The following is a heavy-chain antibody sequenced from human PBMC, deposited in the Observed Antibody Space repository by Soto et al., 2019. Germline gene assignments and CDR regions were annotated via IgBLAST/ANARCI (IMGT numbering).Heavy chain of an antibody. CDR1: GFTFSSYW. Sequence: GGSLRLSCAASGFTFSSYWMSWVRQAPGKGLEWVANIKQDGSEKYYVDSVKGRFTISRDNAKNTLYLQMNSLRAEDTAVYYCTSYTDSSGYYYYYGMDVWGQGTTVTVSS. J-gene: IGHJ6*02. CDR2: IKQDGSEK. V-gene: IGHV3-7*05. D-gene: IGHD3-22*01. CDR3: TSYTDSSGYYYYYGMDV.